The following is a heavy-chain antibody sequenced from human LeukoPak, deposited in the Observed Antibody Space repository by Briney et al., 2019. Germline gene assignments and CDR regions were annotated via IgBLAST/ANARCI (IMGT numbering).Heavy chain of an antibody. CDR2: IKQDGSEK. Sequence: GGSLRLSCAASGFSFSSYWMSWVRQAPGKGLEWVANIKQDGSEKYYVDSVKGRFTISRDNAKNSLYLQMNSLRAEDTAVYYCARWDGDYEGAEWFDPWGQGTLVTVSS. D-gene: IGHD4-17*01. J-gene: IGHJ5*02. CDR3: ARWDGDYEGAEWFDP. CDR1: GFSFSSYW. V-gene: IGHV3-7*01.